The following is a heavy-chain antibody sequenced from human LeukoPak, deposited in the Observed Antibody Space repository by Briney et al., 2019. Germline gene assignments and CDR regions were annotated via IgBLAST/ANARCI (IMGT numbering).Heavy chain of an antibody. CDR2: IYYSGRT. J-gene: IGHJ4*02. D-gene: IGHD5-12*01. CDR3: ARHGGLKYGGYEKRFDY. CDR1: GASISTSSYF. Sequence: SETRSPTGTVFGASISTSSYFWGWIRQPPGKGLEWVGSIYYSGRTNYNPSLESRVTISVDTSKNQLSLRRNSVSAADTAVYYCARHGGLKYGGYEKRFDYWGQGTLVTVSS. V-gene: IGHV4-39*01.